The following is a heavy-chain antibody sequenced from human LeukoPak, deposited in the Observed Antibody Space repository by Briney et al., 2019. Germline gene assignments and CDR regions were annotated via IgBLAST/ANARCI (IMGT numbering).Heavy chain of an antibody. CDR3: ARYRSGWYVDY. V-gene: IGHV5-51*01. D-gene: IGHD6-19*01. J-gene: IGHJ4*02. CDR2: IYPGDSDT. CDR1: GYDFTTYW. Sequence: GESLKISCQGFGYDFTTYWIGWMRQMPGKGLEWMGIIYPGDSDTRYSPSFQGQVTISADKSISTAYLQWSSLKASDTAMYYCARYRSGWYVDYWGQGTLVTVSS.